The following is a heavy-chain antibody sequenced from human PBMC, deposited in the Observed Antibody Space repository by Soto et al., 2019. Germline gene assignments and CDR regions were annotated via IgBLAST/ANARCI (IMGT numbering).Heavy chain of an antibody. Sequence: QVQLVESGGGVVQPGTSLRLSCVGSGFTFRSYVIHWVRQAPGKGLEWVALTSYDGSNNFYGDSVKGRFTISRHNSRNTVELQMYSLRFEDTALYYCARWGTTVGLDVWGQGTLVSVSS. D-gene: IGHD4-17*01. CDR2: TSYDGSNN. J-gene: IGHJ4*02. CDR3: ARWGTTVGLDV. V-gene: IGHV3-33*05. CDR1: GFTFRSYV.